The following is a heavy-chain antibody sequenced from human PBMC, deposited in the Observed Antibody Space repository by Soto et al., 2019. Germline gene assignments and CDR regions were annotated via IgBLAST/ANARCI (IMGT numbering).Heavy chain of an antibody. CDR1: GDSLSSNIYY. J-gene: IGHJ4*02. Sequence: SETLSLTCTVSGDSLSSNIYYWGWIRQPPGKGLEWIGNIHYSGSTYYDSSLKTRVTISVDTSKNQFSLKLSSVTAADTAVYYCASQHYYDSSGYYVGYWGQGTLVTVS. D-gene: IGHD3-22*01. CDR2: IHYSGST. CDR3: ASQHYYDSSGYYVGY. V-gene: IGHV4-39*01.